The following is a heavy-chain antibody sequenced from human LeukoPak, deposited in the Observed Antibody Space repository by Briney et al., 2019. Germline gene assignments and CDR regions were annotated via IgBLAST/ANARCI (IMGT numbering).Heavy chain of an antibody. CDR1: GYTLTSYG. CDR2: ISAYNGNT. D-gene: IGHD1-7*01. CDR3: ARGRLSTGTMFDP. Sequence: GASVTVSCKASGYTLTSYGISWLRQPPGQGLEWMGWISAYNGNTNYTQKLQGRVTMTTDAYTSTAYMDLRSLRSDASSVYYCARGRLSTGTMFDPRGQGTLVTVSS. V-gene: IGHV1-18*01. J-gene: IGHJ5*02.